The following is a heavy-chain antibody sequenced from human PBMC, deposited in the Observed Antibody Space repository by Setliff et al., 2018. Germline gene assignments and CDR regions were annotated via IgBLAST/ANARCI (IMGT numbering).Heavy chain of an antibody. Sequence: ASVKVSCKTSGYTFTNYGISWVRQAPGQGLEWMGWISADNGNTKYAQNLHGKITMTTDTSTSTAYLELRSVRFDDTAVYYCARSYDSGFYHQRDAYDIWGQGTMVTVS. CDR1: GYTFTNYG. D-gene: IGHD3-22*01. CDR2: ISADNGNT. V-gene: IGHV1-18*01. CDR3: ARSYDSGFYHQRDAYDI. J-gene: IGHJ3*02.